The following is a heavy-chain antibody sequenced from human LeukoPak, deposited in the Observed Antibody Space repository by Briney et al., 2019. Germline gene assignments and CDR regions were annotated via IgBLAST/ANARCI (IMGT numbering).Heavy chain of an antibody. Sequence: GRSLRLSCAASGFTFSSYGMHWVRQAPGKGLEWVAVIWYDGSNKYYADSVKGPFTISRDNSKNTLYLQMNSLRAEDTAVYYCARDRRYYGSGSYSYYFDYWGQGTLVTVSS. CDR1: GFTFSSYG. V-gene: IGHV3-33*01. D-gene: IGHD3-10*01. CDR2: IWYDGSNK. CDR3: ARDRRYYGSGSYSYYFDY. J-gene: IGHJ4*02.